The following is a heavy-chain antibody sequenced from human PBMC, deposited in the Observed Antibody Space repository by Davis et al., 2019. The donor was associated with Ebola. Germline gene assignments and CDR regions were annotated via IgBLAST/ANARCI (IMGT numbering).Heavy chain of an antibody. D-gene: IGHD1-1*01. V-gene: IGHV2-70*18. CDR2: IDWNDNK. CDR1: GVSLTSREMC. Sequence: SGPTLVTPTPTLTLSCSFSGVSLTSREMCVSWIRQSPGKALEWLSLIDWNDNKYYSASLRTRLTISMDTSKNQVVLRMTDMDLVDTGTYYCARTARVQLWLYWGQGTLVTVSS. CDR3: ARTARVQLWLY. J-gene: IGHJ4*02.